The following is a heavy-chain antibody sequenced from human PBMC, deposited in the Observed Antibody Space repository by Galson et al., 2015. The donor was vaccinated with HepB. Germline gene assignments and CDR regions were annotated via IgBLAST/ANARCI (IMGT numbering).Heavy chain of an antibody. CDR2: IKQDGSDN. CDR1: GFTFSDYW. CDR3: AREAYSSSWYREYYYYGMDV. V-gene: IGHV3-7*01. J-gene: IGHJ6*02. D-gene: IGHD6-13*01. Sequence: LRLSCAASGFTFSDYWMSWVRQAPGKGLEWVANIKQDGSDNRYVNSVKGRFTISRDNAKNSLYLQMNSLRAEDTAVYYCAREAYSSSWYREYYYYGMDVWGQGTTVTVPS.